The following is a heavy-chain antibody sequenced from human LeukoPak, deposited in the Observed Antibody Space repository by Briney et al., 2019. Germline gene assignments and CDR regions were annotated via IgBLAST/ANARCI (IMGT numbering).Heavy chain of an antibody. CDR3: ARSQNYYGSGDY. D-gene: IGHD3-10*01. V-gene: IGHV4-61*08. J-gene: IGHJ4*02. CDR2: VYYTGST. Sequence: SETLSLTCTVSAGSFTNGDYYWSWLRQPPGKALEWIGFVYYTGSTYYTPSLEGRATISVDTSKNQFSVKLSSVTAADTAVYYCARSQNYYGSGDYWGPGTLVTVSS. CDR1: AGSFTNGDYY.